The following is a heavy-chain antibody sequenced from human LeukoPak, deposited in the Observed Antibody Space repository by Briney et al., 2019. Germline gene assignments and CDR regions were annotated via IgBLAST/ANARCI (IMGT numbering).Heavy chain of an antibody. CDR2: IYYSGST. J-gene: IGHJ5*02. D-gene: IGHD6-13*01. Sequence: SETLSLTCTVSGGSISSYYWSWIRQPPGKGLEWIGYIYYSGSTNYNPSLKSRVTISVDTSKNQFSQKLSSVSAADTAVYYCARHGYSSSDWFDPWGQGTLVTVSS. CDR3: ARHGYSSSDWFDP. CDR1: GGSISSYY. V-gene: IGHV4-59*08.